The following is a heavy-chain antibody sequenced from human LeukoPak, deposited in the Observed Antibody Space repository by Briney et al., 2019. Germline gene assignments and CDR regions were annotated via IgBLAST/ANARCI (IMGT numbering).Heavy chain of an antibody. D-gene: IGHD6-19*01. CDR3: ARDQVAALGVLGY. CDR2: ISSSSSYT. V-gene: IGHV3-11*06. J-gene: IGHJ4*02. Sequence: GGSLRLSCAASGFTFSDYYMSWIRQAPGKGLEWVSYISSSSSYTNYADSAKGRFTISRDNAKNSLYLQMNSLRAEDTAVYYCARDQVAALGVLGYWGQGTLVTVSS. CDR1: GFTFSDYY.